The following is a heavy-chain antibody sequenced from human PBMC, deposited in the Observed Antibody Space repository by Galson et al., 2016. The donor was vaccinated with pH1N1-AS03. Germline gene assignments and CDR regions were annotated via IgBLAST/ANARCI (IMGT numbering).Heavy chain of an antibody. CDR3: ARDPRGPCSSSTCATAYYFGMDV. Sequence: SVKVSCKASGYTFTGLYVHWVRQAPGQGLEWMGWINPNSGVTNYAQMFQAWVTMTRDTSSSTAYMELSGLKSDDTAVYYCARDPRGPCSSSTCATAYYFGMDVWGQGTTVIVSS. V-gene: IGHV1-2*04. CDR2: INPNSGVT. CDR1: GYTFTGLY. D-gene: IGHD2-2*01. J-gene: IGHJ6*02.